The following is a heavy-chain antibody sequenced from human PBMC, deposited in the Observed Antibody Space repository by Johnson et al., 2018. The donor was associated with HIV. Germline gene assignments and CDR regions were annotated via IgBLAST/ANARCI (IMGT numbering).Heavy chain of an antibody. Sequence: QVQLVESGGGVVQPGRSLRLSCAASGFTFSSYGMHWVRQAPGKGLEWVAVIWYDGSNQYYADCVKGRFTISRDNSKNTLYLQMNSLRPEDTAVYYCARDGRYLVTRGSFDVWGQGTVVTVSS. J-gene: IGHJ3*01. CDR1: GFTFSSYG. D-gene: IGHD3-9*01. CDR2: IWYDGSNQ. V-gene: IGHV3-33*01. CDR3: ARDGRYLVTRGSFDV.